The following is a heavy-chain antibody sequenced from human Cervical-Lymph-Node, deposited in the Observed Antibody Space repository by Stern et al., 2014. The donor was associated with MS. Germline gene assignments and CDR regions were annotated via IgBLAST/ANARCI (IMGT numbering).Heavy chain of an antibody. CDR3: AREGSTVTYDY. CDR2: ISVYNGNP. D-gene: IGHD4-17*01. CDR1: GYTFTSYG. V-gene: IGHV1-18*04. Sequence: VQLVQSGAEVKKPGASVKVSCKASGYTFTSYGISWVRQAPGQGLEWMGWISVYNGNPNYAQYVHGRVTITTDTSTSPAYMALRSLRSDDTAVYYCAREGSTVTYDYWGQGTLVTVSS. J-gene: IGHJ4*02.